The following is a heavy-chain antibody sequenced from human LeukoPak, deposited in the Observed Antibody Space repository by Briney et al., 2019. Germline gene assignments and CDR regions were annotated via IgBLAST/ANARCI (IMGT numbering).Heavy chain of an antibody. CDR2: ISAYNGNT. D-gene: IGHD6-19*01. V-gene: IGHV1-18*01. Sequence: ASVKVSCKASGGTFSSYAISWVRQAPGQGLEWMGWISAYNGNTNYAQKLQGRVTMTTDTSTSTAYMELRSLRSDDTAVYYCARVRSSGWGYYYYYYMDVWGKGTTVTVSS. CDR1: GGTFSSYA. J-gene: IGHJ6*03. CDR3: ARVRSSGWGYYYYYYMDV.